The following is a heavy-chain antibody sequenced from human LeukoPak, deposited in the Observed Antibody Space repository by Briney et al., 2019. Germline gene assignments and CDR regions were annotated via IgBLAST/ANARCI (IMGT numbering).Heavy chain of an antibody. J-gene: IGHJ4*02. Sequence: GASVKVSCKTSGYTFTFYYIHWVRQAPGQGLEHMGWINPDNGGTSYAQRFQGRVTMTRDTSISTAYMELSSLRSDDTAVYYCARSPSGELDYWGRGTLVTVSS. D-gene: IGHD1-7*01. CDR1: GYTFTFYY. V-gene: IGHV1-2*02. CDR3: ARSPSGELDY. CDR2: INPDNGGT.